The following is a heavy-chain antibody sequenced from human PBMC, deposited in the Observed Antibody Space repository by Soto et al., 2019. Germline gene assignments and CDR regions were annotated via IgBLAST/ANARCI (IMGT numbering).Heavy chain of an antibody. D-gene: IGHD5-12*01. V-gene: IGHV1-2*02. J-gene: IGHJ4*02. CDR1: GYTFTGYY. Sequence: SVNVSCKASGYTFTGYYMHWVRQAPGQGLEWMGWINPNSGGTXXAXXFXXXXXMXXDTSIXTAYMELSRLRSDDTAVYYCTIVAPLDYSGQGPLLTVSA. CDR3: TIVAPLDY. CDR2: INPNSGGT.